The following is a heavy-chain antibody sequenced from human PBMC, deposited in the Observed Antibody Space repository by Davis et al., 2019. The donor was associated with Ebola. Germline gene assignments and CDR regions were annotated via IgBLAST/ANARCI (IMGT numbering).Heavy chain of an antibody. D-gene: IGHD2-2*01. J-gene: IGHJ4*02. CDR2: ISGAGGNT. V-gene: IGHV3-23*01. CDR3: AKTGGEGYCSSTSCYPFRYFDY. Sequence: GESLKIPCAGSGFTFSDYGMNWVRQAPGKGLEWVPYISGAGGNTYYADSVKGRFTLSRDNSKSLLYPQMNRLRAEDTAVYYCAKTGGEGYCSSTSCYPFRYFDYWGQGTLVTVSS. CDR1: GFTFSDYG.